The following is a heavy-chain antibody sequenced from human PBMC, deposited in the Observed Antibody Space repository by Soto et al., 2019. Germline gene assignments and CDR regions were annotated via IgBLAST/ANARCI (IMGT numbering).Heavy chain of an antibody. V-gene: IGHV6-1*01. Sequence: SQTLSLTCAISGDSVSSNSAAWNWIRQPPSRGLEWLGRTYYRSKWYNDYAVSVKSRITINPDTSKNQFSLQLNSVTPEDTAVYYCAKSGIYNGYDYFSGVAYLDPWGQGTLVTVSS. CDR2: TYYRSKWYN. D-gene: IGHD5-12*01. CDR3: AKSGIYNGYDYFSGVAYLDP. J-gene: IGHJ5*02. CDR1: GDSVSSNSAA.